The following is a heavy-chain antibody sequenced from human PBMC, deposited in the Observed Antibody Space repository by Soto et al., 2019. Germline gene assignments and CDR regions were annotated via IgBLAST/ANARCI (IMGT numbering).Heavy chain of an antibody. CDR2: ISGSGGKT. J-gene: IGHJ6*03. CDR1: GFTFSNYA. D-gene: IGHD3-22*01. CDR3: GKDISTGNYYHMDV. V-gene: IGHV3-23*01. Sequence: GGSLRLSCAASGFTFSNYAMSWVRQAPGKGLEWVSGISGSGGKTNYADSVKGRFTISRDNSKNTLYLQMNSLRAQDTAVYYCGKDISTGNYYHMDVWGKGTTVTVSS.